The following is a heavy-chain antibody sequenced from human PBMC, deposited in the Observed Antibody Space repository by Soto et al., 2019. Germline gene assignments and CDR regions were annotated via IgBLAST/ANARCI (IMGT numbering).Heavy chain of an antibody. CDR2: ISGGGGGT. D-gene: IGHD3-22*01. Sequence: EVRLLESGGGLEQPGGSLRLSCVISGFTFVNYAMSWVRQAPGKGLEWVSAISGGGGGTYYADSVRGRFIISRDNSKNTVYLQVNGLRTEDTAVYYCAKDVHYDSSGGLDSWGQGTLVTVSS. CDR3: AKDVHYDSSGGLDS. J-gene: IGHJ4*02. V-gene: IGHV3-23*01. CDR1: GFTFVNYA.